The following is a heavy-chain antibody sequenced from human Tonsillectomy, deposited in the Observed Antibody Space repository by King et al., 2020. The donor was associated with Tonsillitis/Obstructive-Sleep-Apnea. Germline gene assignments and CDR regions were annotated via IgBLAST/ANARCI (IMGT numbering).Heavy chain of an antibody. CDR3: PTQGRVYSSSWYRY. V-gene: IGHV4-34*01. D-gene: IGHD6-13*01. J-gene: IGHJ4*02. Sequence: VQLQQWGAGLLKPSETLSLTCAVYGGSFSGYYWSWIRQPPGKGLEWIGEINHSGSTNYNPSLKSRVTISVDTSKNQFSLKLSSVTAADTAVYYCPTQGRVYSSSWYRYWGQGTLVTVSS. CDR1: GGSFSGYY. CDR2: INHSGST.